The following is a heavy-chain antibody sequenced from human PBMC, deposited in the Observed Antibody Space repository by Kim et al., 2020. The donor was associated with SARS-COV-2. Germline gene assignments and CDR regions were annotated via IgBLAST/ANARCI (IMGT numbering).Heavy chain of an antibody. CDR3: ATGRHMTQPNFDS. V-gene: IGHV3-23*01. Sequence: YYADPVGGRFSISRDNYQKTFYLQMNSLRAGDTAVYYCATGRHMTQPNFDSWGQGTLVTVSS. J-gene: IGHJ4*02. D-gene: IGHD2-21*01.